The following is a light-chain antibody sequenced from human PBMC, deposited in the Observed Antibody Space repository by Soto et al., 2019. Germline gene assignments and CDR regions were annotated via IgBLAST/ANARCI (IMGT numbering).Light chain of an antibody. V-gene: IGKV1-9*01. CDR3: QQLKTYPYT. J-gene: IGKJ5*01. Sequence: IQLTQSPSSLSASVGDRVTVTCRASQDINKFLAWFQQKPGKAPNLLIFSASTLQSAVPSRFSGGVSGTDFTLTIDSVQPEDFATYYCQQLKTYPYTFGQGTRLEIK. CDR1: QDINKF. CDR2: SAS.